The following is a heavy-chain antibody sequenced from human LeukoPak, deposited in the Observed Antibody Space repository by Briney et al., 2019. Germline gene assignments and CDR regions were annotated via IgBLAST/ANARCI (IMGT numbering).Heavy chain of an antibody. CDR3: ATTNSCSGGSAGVCAFDI. CDR2: VSGSGGST. J-gene: IGHJ3*02. Sequence: GGSLRLSCAASGFTFSTFAMSWVRQAPGKGLEWVSAVSGSGGSTYYADSVKGRLTISRDNSKNTLYLQMNSLRVEDTATYYCATTNSCSGGSAGVCAFDIWGQGTMVTVSS. D-gene: IGHD2-15*01. CDR1: GFTFSTFA. V-gene: IGHV3-23*01.